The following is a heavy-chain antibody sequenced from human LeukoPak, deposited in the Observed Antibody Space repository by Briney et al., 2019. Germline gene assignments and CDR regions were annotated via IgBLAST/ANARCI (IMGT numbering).Heavy chain of an antibody. CDR1: RFTFSSNW. J-gene: IGHJ5*02. D-gene: IGHD2-15*01. CDR2: INSDGSST. Sequence: GGSLRLSCAASRFTFSSNWMHWVRQAPGKGLVWVSCINSDGSSTKYADSVKGRFTVSRDNAKNTLYLQMNSLRVEDTAVYYCARAFGSLGLDPWGQGTLVTVPS. CDR3: ARAFGSLGLDP. V-gene: IGHV3-74*03.